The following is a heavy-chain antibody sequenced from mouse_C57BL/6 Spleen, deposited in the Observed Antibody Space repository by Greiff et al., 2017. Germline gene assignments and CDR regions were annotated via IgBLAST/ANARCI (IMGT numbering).Heavy chain of an antibody. Sequence: VQLQQSGPELVKPGASVKISCKASGYSFTDYNMNWVKQSNGKSLEWIGVINPNYGTTIYNQKFKGKATLTVDQSSSPVYMQLNRMTSEDSAVYYCARWDNYVAMDYWGQGTSVTVSS. D-gene: IGHD1-3*01. CDR1: GYSFTDYN. CDR2: INPNYGTT. CDR3: ARWDNYVAMDY. V-gene: IGHV1-39*01. J-gene: IGHJ4*01.